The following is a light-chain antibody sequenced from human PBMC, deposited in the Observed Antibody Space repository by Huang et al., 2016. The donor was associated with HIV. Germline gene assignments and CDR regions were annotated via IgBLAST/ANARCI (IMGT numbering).Light chain of an antibody. CDR1: QDISSA. V-gene: IGKV1D-13*01. CDR2: DAS. CDR3: QQFDNFLLT. Sequence: AIQLTQSPSSLSASVGDRVTITCRASQDISSALAWYQQKPGKAPKLLIYDASTFESGVPSRFSGSGSGTDFTLTISSLQPEDFATYYCQQFDNFLLTFGGGTKVEIE. J-gene: IGKJ4*01.